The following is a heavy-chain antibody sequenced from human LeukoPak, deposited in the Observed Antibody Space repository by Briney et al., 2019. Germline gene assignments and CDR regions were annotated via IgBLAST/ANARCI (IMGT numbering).Heavy chain of an antibody. CDR3: ARGSIKSGSYPPLFY. CDR1: GGTFSSYA. D-gene: IGHD1-26*01. Sequence: VTSVKVSCKASGGTFSSYAISWVRQAPGQGLEWMGGIIPIFGTANYAQKFQGRVTVTTDESTSTAYMELSSLRSEDTAVYYCARGSIKSGSYPPLFYWGQGTLVTVSS. V-gene: IGHV1-69*05. CDR2: IIPIFGTA. J-gene: IGHJ4*02.